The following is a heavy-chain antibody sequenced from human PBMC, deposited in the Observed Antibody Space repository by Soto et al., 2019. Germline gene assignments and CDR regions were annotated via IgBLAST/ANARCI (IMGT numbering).Heavy chain of an antibody. CDR3: AKNSGNWFDP. V-gene: IGHV3-30-3*02. Sequence: GGSLRLSCAASGFTFSSYAMHWVRQAPGKGLEWVAVISYDGSNKYYADSVKGRFTISRDNSKNTLYLQMNSLRAEDTAVYYCAKNSGNWFDPWGQGTLVTVSS. J-gene: IGHJ5*02. CDR1: GFTFSSYA. CDR2: ISYDGSNK. D-gene: IGHD1-26*01.